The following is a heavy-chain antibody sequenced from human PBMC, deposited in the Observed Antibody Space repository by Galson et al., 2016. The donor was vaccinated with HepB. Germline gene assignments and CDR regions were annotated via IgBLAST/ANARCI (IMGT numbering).Heavy chain of an antibody. D-gene: IGHD3-3*01. CDR1: GGTFSSYG. CDR3: ARAFTNGFWGGRNPLYYFYGMDV. CDR2: IVPILDIA. J-gene: IGHJ6*02. Sequence: SVKVSCKVSGGTFSSYGISWVRQAPGQGLEWMGAIVPILDIADYTQRFQDRVTITADKSTSTAYMELSSLSSDDTAIYYCARAFTNGFWGGRNPLYYFYGMDVWGQGTAVTVS. V-gene: IGHV1-69*10.